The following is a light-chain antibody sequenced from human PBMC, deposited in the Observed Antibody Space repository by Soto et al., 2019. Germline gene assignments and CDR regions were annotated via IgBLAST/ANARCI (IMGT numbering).Light chain of an antibody. V-gene: IGKV1-5*03. J-gene: IGKJ2*01. Sequence: DIQMTQSPSTLSASVGDRVTITCRASQSISSWLAWYQQKPGKAPKLLIYKPSSLESGVPSRFIGSGSGTEFTLTISSLQPDDFATNYCQKYNSYSNTFGQGTKLEIK. CDR3: QKYNSYSNT. CDR2: KPS. CDR1: QSISSW.